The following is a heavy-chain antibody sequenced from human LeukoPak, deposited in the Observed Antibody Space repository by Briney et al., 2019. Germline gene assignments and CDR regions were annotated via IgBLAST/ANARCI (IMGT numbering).Heavy chain of an antibody. V-gene: IGHV4-59*12. Sequence: SETLSLTCTVFGGSISSYYWSWIRQPPGQGLEGIGYIYYSGSTNYNPSLKSRVTISVDTSKNQFSLKLSSVTAADTAVYYCARSQDYYDSSGYLLGGGFDPWGQGTLVTVSS. D-gene: IGHD3-22*01. CDR2: IYYSGST. CDR3: ARSQDYYDSSGYLLGGGFDP. J-gene: IGHJ5*02. CDR1: GGSISSYY.